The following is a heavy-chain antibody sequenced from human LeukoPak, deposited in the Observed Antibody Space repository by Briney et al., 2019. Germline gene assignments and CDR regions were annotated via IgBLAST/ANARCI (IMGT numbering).Heavy chain of an antibody. Sequence: ASVKVSCKPSGYTFTGYYMHWVRQAPGQGLEWMGIINPSGGSTSYAQKFQGRVTMTRDTSTSTVYMELSSLRSEDTAVYYCATGYSSGWYVLWGQGTLVTVSS. CDR3: ATGYSSGWYVL. V-gene: IGHV1-46*01. J-gene: IGHJ4*02. CDR1: GYTFTGYY. CDR2: INPSGGST. D-gene: IGHD6-19*01.